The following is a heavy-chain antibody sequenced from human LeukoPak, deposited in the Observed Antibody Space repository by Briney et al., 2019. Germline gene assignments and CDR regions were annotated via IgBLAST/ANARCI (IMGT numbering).Heavy chain of an antibody. CDR3: ARAGYSYGKPTLDY. CDR1: GGSISSYY. Sequence: PSETLSLTCTVSGGSISSYYWSWIRQPPGKGLEWIGEINHSGSTNYNPSLKSRVTISVDTSKNQFSLKLSSVTAADTAVYYCARAGYSYGKPTLDYWGQGTLVTVSS. J-gene: IGHJ4*02. D-gene: IGHD5-18*01. CDR2: INHSGST. V-gene: IGHV4-34*01.